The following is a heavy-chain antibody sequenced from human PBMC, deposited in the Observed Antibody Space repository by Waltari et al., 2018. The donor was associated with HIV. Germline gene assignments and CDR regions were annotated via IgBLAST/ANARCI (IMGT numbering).Heavy chain of an antibody. Sequence: QVHVEQPGPQVKNSGTSVEVSCKASAYHFTGYFIHWVRQAPGEGPVWLGRLNPNSGGTHLAQRFQGRITMTWDPATNTAYMELTGLRFDDTGLYYCARQLCSSRLCISGYDFWGQGTRVTVSS. D-gene: IGHD3-3*01. CDR2: LNPNSGGT. V-gene: IGHV1-2*05. CDR1: AYHFTGYF. J-gene: IGHJ4*02. CDR3: ARQLCSSRLCISGYDF.